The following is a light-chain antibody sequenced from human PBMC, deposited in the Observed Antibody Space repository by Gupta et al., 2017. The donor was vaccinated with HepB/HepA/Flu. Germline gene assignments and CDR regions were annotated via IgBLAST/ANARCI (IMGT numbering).Light chain of an antibody. J-gene: IGLJ2*01. CDR3: YSYASSCNLV. Sequence: QSALTQPRSVSGSPGQSVTISCTGTSSDVGGYNYVSWYQQHPGKAPKLMIYDVSKRPSGVPDRFSGSKSGNTASLTISGLQAEDEADYYCYSYASSCNLVFGGGTKITVL. CDR1: SSDVGGYNY. CDR2: DVS. V-gene: IGLV2-11*01.